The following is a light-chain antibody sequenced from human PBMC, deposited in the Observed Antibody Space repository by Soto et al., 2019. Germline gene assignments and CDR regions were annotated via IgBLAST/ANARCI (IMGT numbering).Light chain of an antibody. CDR1: RSLSNN. V-gene: IGKV3-15*01. CDR3: QQYNSYPWT. J-gene: IGKJ1*01. CDR2: GAS. Sequence: EIVMTQSPATLSVSPGEGATLSCRASRSLSNNLAWFQQEPGQAPRLLIYGASTRATGIPDRFIGSGSGTEFTLTINTLQPADFATYYCQQYNSYPWTFGQGTKV.